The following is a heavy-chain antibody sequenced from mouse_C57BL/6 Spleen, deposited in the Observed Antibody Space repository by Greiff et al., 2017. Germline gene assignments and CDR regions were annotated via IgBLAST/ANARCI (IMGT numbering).Heavy chain of an antibody. V-gene: IGHV1-82*01. J-gene: IGHJ4*01. CDR3: AKSYYGSSLLYAMDY. CDR1: GYAFSSSW. CDR2: IYPGDGDT. Sequence: QVQLQQSGPELVKPGASVKISCKASGYAFSSSWMNWVKQRPGKGLEWIGRIYPGDGDTNYNGKFKGKATLTADKSSSTAYMQLSSLTSEDSAVYFGAKSYYGSSLLYAMDYWGQGTSVTVSS. D-gene: IGHD1-1*01.